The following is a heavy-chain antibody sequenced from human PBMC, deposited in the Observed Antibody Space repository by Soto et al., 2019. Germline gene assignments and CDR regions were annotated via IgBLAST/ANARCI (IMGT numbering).Heavy chain of an antibody. V-gene: IGHV4-30-2*01. Sequence: PSETLSLTCAVSGGSISSGGYSWSWIRQPPGKGLEWIGYIYHSGSTYYNPSLKSRVTISVDTSKNQFSLRLTSVSAADTAVYYCARGPGIAAAESYYYYGMDVWGQGTTVTVSS. J-gene: IGHJ6*02. CDR3: ARGPGIAAAESYYYYGMDV. CDR2: IYHSGST. CDR1: GGSISSGGYS. D-gene: IGHD6-25*01.